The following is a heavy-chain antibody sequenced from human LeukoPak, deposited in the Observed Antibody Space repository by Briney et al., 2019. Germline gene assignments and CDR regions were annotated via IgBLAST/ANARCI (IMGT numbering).Heavy chain of an antibody. D-gene: IGHD6-6*01. Sequence: TLSLTCTDSGYSISSGYYWGWIRQPPGKALEWLARIDWDDDKYYSTSLKTRLTISKDTSKNQVVLTMTNMDPVDTATYYCARTWMYSSSSYYMDVWGKGTTVTVSS. CDR1: GYSISSGYYW. CDR3: ARTWMYSSSSYYMDV. V-gene: IGHV2-70*11. CDR2: IDWDDDK. J-gene: IGHJ6*03.